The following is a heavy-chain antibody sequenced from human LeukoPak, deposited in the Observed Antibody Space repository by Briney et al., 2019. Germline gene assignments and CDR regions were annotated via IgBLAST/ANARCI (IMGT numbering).Heavy chain of an antibody. D-gene: IGHD3-3*01. J-gene: IGHJ4*02. CDR2: ITATGGRT. Sequence: PGGSRRLSCAASGFIFSNFAMSWVRQAPGKGLEWFSTITATGGRTDYADSVKGRFTISRDNSKNTLSLQMNSLRAEDTAMYYCAQDPAGVVINWGQGSLVTVSS. CDR1: GFIFSNFA. V-gene: IGHV3-23*01. CDR3: AQDPAGVVIN.